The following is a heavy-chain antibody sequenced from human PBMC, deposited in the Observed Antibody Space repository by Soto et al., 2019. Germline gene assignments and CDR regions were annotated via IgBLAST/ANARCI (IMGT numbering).Heavy chain of an antibody. D-gene: IGHD2-21*02. J-gene: IGHJ3*02. Sequence: QVQLVQSGAEVKKPGSSVRVSCKASGLTFSGSTLTWLRQAPGQGPEWMGGIIPFFGSVDYAPKLQDGVTINADKSTFTAYMELRSLRFDDTAVYYCARGHQYGGNSDAFETWCQGTVVTV. CDR1: GLTFSGST. V-gene: IGHV1-69*14. CDR3: ARGHQYGGNSDAFET. CDR2: IIPFFGSV.